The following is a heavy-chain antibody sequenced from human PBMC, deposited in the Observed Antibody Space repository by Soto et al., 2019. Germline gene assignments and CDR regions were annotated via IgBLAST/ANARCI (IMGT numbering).Heavy chain of an antibody. CDR1: GFTFSSYA. V-gene: IGHV3-23*01. D-gene: IGHD1-7*01. J-gene: IGHJ6*02. Sequence: EVQLLESGGGLVQPGGSLRLSCAASGFTFSSYAMSWVRQAPGKGLEWVSAISGSGGSTYYADSVKGRFTISRDNSKNTLYLQKNSLRAEDTAVYYCAKDSPRGGELHLYYYGMDVWGQGTTVTVSS. CDR2: ISGSGGST. CDR3: AKDSPRGGELHLYYYGMDV.